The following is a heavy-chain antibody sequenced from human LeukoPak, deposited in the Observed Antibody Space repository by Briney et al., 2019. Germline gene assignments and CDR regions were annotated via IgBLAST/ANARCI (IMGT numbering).Heavy chain of an antibody. CDR3: AKAPRPNWNYPDNFDY. V-gene: IGHV3-23*01. J-gene: IGHJ4*02. D-gene: IGHD1-7*01. CDR2: IRGSGGGT. CDR1: GFTFNSYA. Sequence: GGSLRLSCAASGFTFNSYAMSWVRQAPGKGLEWVSAIRGSGGGTYYADSVKGRFTISRDNSKNTLFLQMNSLRAEDTAIYYCAKAPRPNWNYPDNFDYWGQGTLVTVSS.